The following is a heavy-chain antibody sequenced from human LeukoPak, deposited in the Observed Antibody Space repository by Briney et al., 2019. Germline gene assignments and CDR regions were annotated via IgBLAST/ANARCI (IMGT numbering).Heavy chain of an antibody. CDR3: ARAGGSVGWYGTIDS. CDR1: GGSISSGSYY. Sequence: PSETLSLTCTVSGGSISSGSYYWTWIRQPAGKGLEWIGHLYTSGTTSYNPSLQSRVTISPDTSKHQFSLRLTSVTAADTAVYYCARAGGSVGWYGTIDSWGQGTLVTVSS. J-gene: IGHJ4*02. V-gene: IGHV4-61*09. D-gene: IGHD6-19*01. CDR2: LYTSGTT.